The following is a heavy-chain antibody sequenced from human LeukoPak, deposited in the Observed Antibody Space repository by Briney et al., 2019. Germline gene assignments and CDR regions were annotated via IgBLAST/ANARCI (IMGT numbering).Heavy chain of an antibody. CDR3: ARVQESQIDYYFDY. D-gene: IGHD3-9*01. Sequence: SETLSLTCTVSGGSISSYYWSWLRQPPGKGLEWIGYIYYSGSTNYNPSLKSRLTISADTSKNQFSLKLSSVTAADTAVYYCARVQESQIDYYFDYWGQGTLVTVSS. V-gene: IGHV4-59*01. CDR2: IYYSGST. CDR1: GGSISSYY. J-gene: IGHJ4*02.